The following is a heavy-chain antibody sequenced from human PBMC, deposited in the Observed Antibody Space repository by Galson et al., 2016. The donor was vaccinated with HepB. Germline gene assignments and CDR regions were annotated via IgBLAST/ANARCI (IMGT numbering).Heavy chain of an antibody. V-gene: IGHV3-23*01. J-gene: IGHJ5*02. CDR1: GFTFRNYA. D-gene: IGHD2-15*01. CDR2: ISGAGGTT. Sequence: SLRLSCASSGFTFRNYAMTWVRRAPGKGLEWVSDISGAGGTTHYADSVKGRFTISRDNSRDTLYLQMDRLRAADTAVYYCAKERGWYGGPIYGSWGQGTLVTVSS. CDR3: AKERGWYGGPIYGS.